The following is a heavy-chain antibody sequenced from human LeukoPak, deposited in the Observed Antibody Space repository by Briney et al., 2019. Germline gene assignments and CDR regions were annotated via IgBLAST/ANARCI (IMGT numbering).Heavy chain of an antibody. CDR2: ISYDGSNK. Sequence: PGRSLRLSCAASGFTFSSYAMHWVRQAPGKGLEWVAVISYDGSNKYYADSVKGRFTISRDNSKNTLYLQMNSLRAEDTAVYYCARASYCSSTSCHRYYYYGMDVWGQGTTVTASS. J-gene: IGHJ6*02. CDR3: ARASYCSSTSCHRYYYYGMDV. V-gene: IGHV3-30-3*01. D-gene: IGHD2-2*01. CDR1: GFTFSSYA.